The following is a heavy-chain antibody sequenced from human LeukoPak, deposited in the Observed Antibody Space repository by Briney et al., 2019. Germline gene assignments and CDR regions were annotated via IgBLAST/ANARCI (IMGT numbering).Heavy chain of an antibody. V-gene: IGHV4-59*01. J-gene: IGHJ4*02. D-gene: IGHD3-3*01. Sequence: PSETLSLTCTVSGGSISSYYWSWIRQPPGKGPEWIGYIYYSGSTNYNPSLKSRVTISVDTSKNQFSLKLSSVTAADTAVYYCARAYYDFWSGYSYFDYWGQGTLVTVSS. CDR3: ARAYYDFWSGYSYFDY. CDR1: GGSISSYY. CDR2: IYYSGST.